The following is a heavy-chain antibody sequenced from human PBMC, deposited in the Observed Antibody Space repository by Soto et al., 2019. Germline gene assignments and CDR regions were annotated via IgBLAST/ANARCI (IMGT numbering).Heavy chain of an antibody. V-gene: IGHV3-23*01. CDR1: GFRFSSYG. CDR2: ISGSGGST. J-gene: IGHJ6*02. Sequence: EVQLLESGGGLVQPGGSLRLSCAASGFRFSSYGMSCVRQAPGKGLEWVSAISGSGGSTYYADSVKGRFTISRDNSKNKLYLQMNSLRAEDTAVYYCANRDTSMVTRYYYGMDVWGQGTTVTVSS. CDR3: ANRDTSMVTRYYYGMDV. D-gene: IGHD5-18*01.